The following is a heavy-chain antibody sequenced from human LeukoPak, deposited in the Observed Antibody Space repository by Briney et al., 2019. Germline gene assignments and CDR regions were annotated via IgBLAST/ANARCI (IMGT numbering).Heavy chain of an antibody. V-gene: IGHV3-21*04. CDR2: ISDSSRYI. D-gene: IGHD4-17*01. Sequence: PGGSLRLSCAASGFTFSDYSMNWVRQAPGKGLEWVSSISDSSRYIYYADSVKGRFTISRDNARNSLYLQMNSLRAEDTAVYYCAAVSTKTYYYGLDVWGQGTTVTVSS. CDR1: GFTFSDYS. CDR3: AAVSTKTYYYGLDV. J-gene: IGHJ6*02.